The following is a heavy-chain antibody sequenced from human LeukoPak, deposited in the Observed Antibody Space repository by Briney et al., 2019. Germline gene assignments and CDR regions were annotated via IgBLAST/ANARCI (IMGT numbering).Heavy chain of an antibody. CDR2: ISSSSSYI. CDR1: GFTFSSYS. J-gene: IGHJ3*02. Sequence: AGGSLRLSCAASGFTFSSYSMNWVRQAPGKGLEWVSSISSSSSYIYYADSVKGRFTISRDNAKNSLYLQMNSLRAEDTALYYCAKLSYDSSGYYGDAFDIWGQGTMVTVSS. CDR3: AKLSYDSSGYYGDAFDI. V-gene: IGHV3-21*04. D-gene: IGHD3-22*01.